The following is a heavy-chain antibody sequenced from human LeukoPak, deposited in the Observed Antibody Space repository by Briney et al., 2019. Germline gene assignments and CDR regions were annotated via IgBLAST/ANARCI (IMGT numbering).Heavy chain of an antibody. CDR1: GYTFTNYA. CDR3: ASGRNTYYYGSGVLDY. Sequence: GASVKVSCKTSGYTFTNYAIHWVRQAPGQRLEWMGCINGDNGNTQYSQKFQGRVTITRDTSASTAYMELSSLRSEDTAVYYCASGRNTYYYGSGVLDYWGQGTLVTVSS. J-gene: IGHJ4*02. D-gene: IGHD3-10*01. V-gene: IGHV1-3*01. CDR2: INGDNGNT.